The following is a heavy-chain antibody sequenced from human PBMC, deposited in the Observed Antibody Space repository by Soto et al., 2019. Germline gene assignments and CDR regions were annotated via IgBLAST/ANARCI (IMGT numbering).Heavy chain of an antibody. J-gene: IGHJ6*02. D-gene: IGHD5-12*01. CDR2: IYTSAST. CDR3: AKDREEGYNFYYSMDV. CDR1: GASVNSYS. Sequence: SETLSLTCSVSGASVNSYSWSWIRQSAGKGLEWIGRIYTSASTNYSPSFKGRVTLSVDTSENQVFLKLTSVAAADTAIYYCAKDREEGYNFYYSMDVWGQGATVSVSS. V-gene: IGHV4-4*07.